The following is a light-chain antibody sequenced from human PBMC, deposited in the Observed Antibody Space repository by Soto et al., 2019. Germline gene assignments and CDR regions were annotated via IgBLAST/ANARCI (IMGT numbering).Light chain of an antibody. Sequence: QSAVTQPASVSGSPGQSITISCTGTGSDVGGFDYVSWYQQHPGKAPKLIIYEVTNRPSGVSNRFSGSKSGNTASLTISGLHAEDEADYYCSSYTSSSTKLFGGGTKLTVL. CDR2: EVT. CDR1: GSDVGGFDY. CDR3: SSYTSSSTKL. J-gene: IGLJ3*02. V-gene: IGLV2-14*01.